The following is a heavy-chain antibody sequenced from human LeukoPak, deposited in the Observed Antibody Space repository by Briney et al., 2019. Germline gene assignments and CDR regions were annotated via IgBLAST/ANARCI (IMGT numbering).Heavy chain of an antibody. D-gene: IGHD1-26*01. V-gene: IGHV4-34*01. J-gene: IGHJ4*02. CDR2: IYYTGST. CDR3: ARLKKWEPYLDY. Sequence: KPSETLSLTCAVYGGSFSGYYWGWIRQPPGKGLEWIGIIYYTGSTHYNPSLKSRVTISVDTSKNQFSLKLTSVTAADTAVYYCARLKKWEPYLDYWGQGTLVTVSS. CDR1: GGSFSGYY.